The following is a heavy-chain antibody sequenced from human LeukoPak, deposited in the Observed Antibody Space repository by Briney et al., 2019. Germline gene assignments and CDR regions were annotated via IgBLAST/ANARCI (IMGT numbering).Heavy chain of an antibody. CDR3: ARVPPRSYDFWSDYQPVSY. D-gene: IGHD3-3*01. Sequence: SETLSLTCAVYGGSFSGYYWTWIRQPPGKGLEWIGKINHRGITNYNPSLKSRVTISVDTSKNQFSLKLSSVIAADTAVYYCARVPPRSYDFWSDYQPVSYWGQGTLVTVSS. CDR2: INHRGIT. V-gene: IGHV4-34*01. CDR1: GGSFSGYY. J-gene: IGHJ4*02.